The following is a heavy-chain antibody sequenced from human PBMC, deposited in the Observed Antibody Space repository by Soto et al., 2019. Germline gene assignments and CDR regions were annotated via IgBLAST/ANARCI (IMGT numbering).Heavy chain of an antibody. CDR3: ARGLVHRYSGYANDY. CDR1: GYTFTSYD. J-gene: IGHJ4*02. D-gene: IGHD5-12*01. Sequence: QVQLVQSGAEVKKPGASVKVSCKASGYTFTSYDINWVRQATGQGLEWMGWMNPNSGNTGYAQKFQGRVTMNRNTSISTAYMELSRLRSEDTAVYYGARGLVHRYSGYANDYWGQGTLVTVSS. CDR2: MNPNSGNT. V-gene: IGHV1-8*01.